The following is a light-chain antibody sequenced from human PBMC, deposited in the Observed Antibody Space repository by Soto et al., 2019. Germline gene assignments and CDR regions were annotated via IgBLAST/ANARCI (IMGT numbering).Light chain of an antibody. Sequence: QSALTQPASVSGSPGQSITISCTGTSSDVGGYNYVSWYQQHPGKAPKLMIYDVSNRPSGVSNRFSGSKSGNTASLTNSGLQAEAEADYYCRSYTSSSTLVVFGGGTKRTVL. V-gene: IGLV2-14*01. CDR1: SSDVGGYNY. J-gene: IGLJ2*01. CDR2: DVS. CDR3: RSYTSSSTLVV.